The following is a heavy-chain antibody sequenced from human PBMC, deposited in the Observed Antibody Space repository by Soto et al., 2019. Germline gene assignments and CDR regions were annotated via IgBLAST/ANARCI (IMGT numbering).Heavy chain of an antibody. V-gene: IGHV4-59*01. CDR2: IYYSVST. J-gene: IGHJ4*02. CDR3: ARAVEMATIFDY. Sequence: SETRSLTCTVSGGSISSYYWSWIRQPPGKGLEWIGYIYYSVSTNYNPSLKSRVTISVDTSKNQFSLKLSSVTAADTAVYYCARAVEMATIFDYGGQGTLVIV. CDR1: GGSISSYY.